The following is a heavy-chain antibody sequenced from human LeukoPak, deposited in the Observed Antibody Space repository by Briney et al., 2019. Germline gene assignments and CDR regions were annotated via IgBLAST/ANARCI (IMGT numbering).Heavy chain of an antibody. Sequence: TSETLSLTCGVSGGSISSNNWWSWVRQPPGQGLEWIGEIYHSGSANYNPSLKSRVTISVDKSKNQLSLKLISVTAADTAVYYCARSCNSNQDYYYYYMDVWGKGTTVTVSS. CDR1: GGSISSNNW. J-gene: IGHJ6*03. V-gene: IGHV4-4*02. D-gene: IGHD4-11*01. CDR2: IYHSGSA. CDR3: ARSCNSNQDYYYYYMDV.